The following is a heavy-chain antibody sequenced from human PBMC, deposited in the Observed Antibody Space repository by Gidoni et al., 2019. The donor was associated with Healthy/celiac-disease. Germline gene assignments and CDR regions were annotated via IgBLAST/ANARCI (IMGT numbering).Heavy chain of an antibody. Sequence: QVQLVESGGGVVQPGRSLRLSCAASGFTFSSYAMHWVRQAPGKGLEWVAVISYDGSNKYYADSVKGRFTISRDNSKNTLYLQMNSLRAEDTAVYYCARDLVDTAQKEPYYFDYWGQGTLVTVSS. CDR1: GFTFSSYA. V-gene: IGHV3-30-3*01. J-gene: IGHJ4*02. CDR2: ISYDGSNK. D-gene: IGHD5-18*01. CDR3: ARDLVDTAQKEPYYFDY.